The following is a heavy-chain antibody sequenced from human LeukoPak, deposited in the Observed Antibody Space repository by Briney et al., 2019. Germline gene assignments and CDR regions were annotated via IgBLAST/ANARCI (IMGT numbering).Heavy chain of an antibody. CDR2: INHSGNT. CDR1: GFIFSSHG. D-gene: IGHD3-10*01. J-gene: IGHJ6*03. Sequence: GSLRLSCAASGFIFSSHGMNWLRQPPGKGLEWIGGINHSGNTNYNPSLKRRVTISVDTSKNQFSLKLSSVTAADTAVYYCARGGYGSGWDYMDVWGKGTTVTVSS. V-gene: IGHV4-34*01. CDR3: ARGGYGSGWDYMDV.